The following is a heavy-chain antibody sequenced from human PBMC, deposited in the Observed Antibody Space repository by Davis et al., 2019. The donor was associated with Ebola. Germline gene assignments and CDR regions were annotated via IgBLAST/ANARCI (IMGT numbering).Heavy chain of an antibody. V-gene: IGHV3-66*01. Sequence: GGSLRLSCAAPGFPVSSNYMSWVRQAPGKGLEWVSVIYSGGSTYYAASVKGRFTISRDNSKNTLYLQMNSLRAEDTAVYYCARVGRDGYNWADYWGQGTLVTVSS. D-gene: IGHD5-24*01. CDR3: ARVGRDGYNWADY. CDR1: GFPVSSNY. J-gene: IGHJ4*02. CDR2: IYSGGST.